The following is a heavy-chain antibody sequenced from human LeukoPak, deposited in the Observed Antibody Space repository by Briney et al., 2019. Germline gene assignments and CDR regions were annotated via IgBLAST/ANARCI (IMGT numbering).Heavy chain of an antibody. CDR2: FDPEDGET. D-gene: IGHD3-22*01. Sequence: GASVKVSCKVSGYTLTELSMHWVRQAPGKGLEWMGGFDPEDGETIYAQKFQGRVTMTEDTSTDTAYMELSSLRSEDTAVYYCVGGGGGSSGYLSYWGQGTLVTVSS. CDR3: VGGGGGSSGYLSY. J-gene: IGHJ4*02. V-gene: IGHV1-24*01. CDR1: GYTLTELS.